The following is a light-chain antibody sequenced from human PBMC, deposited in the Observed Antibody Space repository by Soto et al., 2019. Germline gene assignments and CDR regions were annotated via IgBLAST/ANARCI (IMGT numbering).Light chain of an antibody. V-gene: IGLV1-47*01. CDR2: RND. J-gene: IGLJ2*01. CDR3: ATWDDSLNGPKL. CDR1: IANIATNY. Sequence: QSVLTQPPSASGTPGQRVTISCSGSIANIATNYVYWYQHLPGTAPKLLIYRNDLRPSGVPDRFSGSKSGTSVSLAISGLRSEDEADYYCATWDDSLNGPKLFGGGTKLTVL.